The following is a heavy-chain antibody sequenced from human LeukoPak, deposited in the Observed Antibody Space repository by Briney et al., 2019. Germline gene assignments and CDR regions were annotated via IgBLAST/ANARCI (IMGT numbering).Heavy chain of an antibody. V-gene: IGHV3-30*04. CDR3: ARDRGYSGYDFFDY. D-gene: IGHD5-12*01. Sequence: PGGSLRLSCAASGFTFSSYAMHWVRQAPGKGLEWVAVISYDGSNKYYADSVKGRFTISRDNSKNTLYLQMNSLRAEDTAVYYCARDRGYSGYDFFDYRGQGTLVTVSS. CDR1: GFTFSSYA. J-gene: IGHJ4*02. CDR2: ISYDGSNK.